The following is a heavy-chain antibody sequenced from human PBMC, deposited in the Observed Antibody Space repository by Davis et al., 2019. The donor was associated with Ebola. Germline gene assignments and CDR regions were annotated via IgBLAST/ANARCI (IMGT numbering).Heavy chain of an antibody. CDR2: INPSGGST. J-gene: IGHJ4*02. Sequence: ASVKVSCKASGYTFTSYYMHWVRQAPGQGLEWMGIINPSGGSTSYAQKFQGRVTMTRDTSTSTVYMELSSLRSEDTAVYYCARGSENYCIGTTCYLSEADFWGQGTQVTVS. D-gene: IGHD2-2*01. CDR3: ARGSENYCIGTTCYLSEADF. CDR1: GYTFTSYY. V-gene: IGHV1-46*01.